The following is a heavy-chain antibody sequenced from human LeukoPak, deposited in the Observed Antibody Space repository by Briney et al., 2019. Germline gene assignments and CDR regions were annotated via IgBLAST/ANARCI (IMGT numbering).Heavy chain of an antibody. J-gene: IGHJ1*01. CDR3: VRHVVGATAEYFQH. D-gene: IGHD1-26*01. CDR2: IYYSGST. V-gene: IGHV4-59*08. CDR1: GGSISSYY. Sequence: SETLSLTCTVSGGSISSYYWSWIRQPPGKGLEWIGYIYYSGSTNYNPSLKSRVTISVDTSKNQFSLKLSSVTAADTAVYYCVRHVVGATAEYFQHWGQGTLVTVSS.